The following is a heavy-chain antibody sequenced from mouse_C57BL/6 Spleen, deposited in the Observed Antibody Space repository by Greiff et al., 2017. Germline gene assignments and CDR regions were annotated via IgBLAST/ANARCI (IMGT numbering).Heavy chain of an antibody. CDR2: ISSGSSTI. V-gene: IGHV5-17*01. CDR1: GFTFSDYG. CDR3: ARRTYGSSGYFDY. D-gene: IGHD1-1*01. Sequence: DVKLVESGGGLVKPGGSLKLSCAASGFTFSDYGMHWVRQAPEKGLEWVAYISSGSSTIYYADTVKGRFTISRDNAKNTLFLQMTRLRSEDTAMYYCARRTYGSSGYFDYWGQGTTLTVSS. J-gene: IGHJ2*01.